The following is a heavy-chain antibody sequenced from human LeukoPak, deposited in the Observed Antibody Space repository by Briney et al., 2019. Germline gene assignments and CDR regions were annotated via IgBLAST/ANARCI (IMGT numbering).Heavy chain of an antibody. V-gene: IGHV3-23*01. CDR3: ARPKYSNSYYWFDP. CDR1: GFTFSSYA. D-gene: IGHD2-2*01. Sequence: GGSLRLSCAASGFTFSSYAMSWVRQAPGKGLEWVSGISGFGGSTYYADSMKGPFTISRDNSKNTLFLQMHSLRADDTAVYYCARPKYSNSYYWFDPWGQGTLVTVSS. CDR2: ISGFGGST. J-gene: IGHJ5*02.